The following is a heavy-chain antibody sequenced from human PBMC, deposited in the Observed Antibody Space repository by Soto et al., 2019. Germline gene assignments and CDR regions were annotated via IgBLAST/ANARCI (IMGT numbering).Heavy chain of an antibody. Sequence: GSLRLSCAASGXTFSSYGMHWVRQAPGKGLVWVSRINSDGSSTSYADSVKGRFTISRDNDKNKLYLQMNSMRAEDTAAYYCARDDYGEYFLDYWGQGTLATVS. CDR2: INSDGSST. CDR3: ARDDYGEYFLDY. CDR1: GXTFSSYG. V-gene: IGHV3-74*01. J-gene: IGHJ4*02. D-gene: IGHD4-17*01.